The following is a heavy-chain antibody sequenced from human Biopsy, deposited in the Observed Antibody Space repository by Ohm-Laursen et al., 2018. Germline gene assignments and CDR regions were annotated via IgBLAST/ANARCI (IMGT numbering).Heavy chain of an antibody. V-gene: IGHV3-9*01. D-gene: IGHD3-22*01. J-gene: IGHJ3*02. CDR3: TKNTQWEGSGYLDAFHI. CDR1: GFRFDNTG. CDR2: ISWNSDSI. Sequence: SLRLSCTASGFRFDNTGMHWVRQVPGKGLEWVAGISWNSDSITYAKSVTGRFTISRDNGENSLYLQMNSLRPEDTALYYCTKNTQWEGSGYLDAFHIWGHGAMVTVSS.